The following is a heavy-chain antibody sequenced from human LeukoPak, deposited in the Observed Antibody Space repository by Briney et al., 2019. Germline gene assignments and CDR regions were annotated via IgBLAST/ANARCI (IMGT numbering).Heavy chain of an antibody. CDR3: ATYDQKLAFDN. CDR1: GGSMSSYY. V-gene: IGHV4-4*07. D-gene: IGHD6-13*01. CDR2: MYTDGST. J-gene: IGHJ4*02. Sequence: PSETLSLTCIVSGGSMSSYYWSWIRQPAGKGLEWIGRMYTDGSTNYNPFLNSRVTMPVDTSKKHFSLRLNSVTAADTAVYYCATYDQKLAFDNWGQGTLVTVSS.